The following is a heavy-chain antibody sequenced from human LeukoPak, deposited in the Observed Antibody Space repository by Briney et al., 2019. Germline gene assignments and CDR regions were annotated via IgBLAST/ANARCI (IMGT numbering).Heavy chain of an antibody. V-gene: IGHV3-48*04. Sequence: GGSLSLSCAASGLSLSSNNMHWVRQTPGGGLEWLSYISAGSGTVFSADSVKGRFSISRDNARESLFLQMSRLRVEDTGVYYCTRDLGLRRMIWGRGTLVIVSS. CDR2: ISAGSGTV. CDR3: TRDLGLRRMI. J-gene: IGHJ2*01. CDR1: GLSLSSNN.